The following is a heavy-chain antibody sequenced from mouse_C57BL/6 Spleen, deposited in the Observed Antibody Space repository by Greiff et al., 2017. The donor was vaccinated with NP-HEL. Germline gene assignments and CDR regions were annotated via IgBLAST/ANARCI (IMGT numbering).Heavy chain of an antibody. CDR3: ARCYNYSAWFAY. CDR2: IDPSDSYT. CDR1: GYTFTSYW. V-gene: IGHV1-59*01. D-gene: IGHD2-12*01. J-gene: IGHJ3*01. Sequence: QVQLQQPGAELVRPGTSVKLSCKASGYTFTSYWMHWVNQRPGQGLEWIGVIDPSDSYTNYNQKFKGKATLTVDTSSSTAYMQLSSLTSEDSAVYYCARCYNYSAWFAYWGQGTLVTVSA.